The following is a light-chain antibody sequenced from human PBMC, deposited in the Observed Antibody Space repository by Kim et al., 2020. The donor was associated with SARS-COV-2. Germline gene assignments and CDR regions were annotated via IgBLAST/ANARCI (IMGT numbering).Light chain of an antibody. CDR1: QGISSY. Sequence: SESVGDRVTITCRASQGISSYLNWYQQKPGKAPKLLIYAASSLQSGVPSRFSGSGSGTDFTLTISSLQPEDFATYYCQQSYSTPYTFGQGTKLEI. J-gene: IGKJ2*01. CDR2: AAS. V-gene: IGKV1-39*01. CDR3: QQSYSTPYT.